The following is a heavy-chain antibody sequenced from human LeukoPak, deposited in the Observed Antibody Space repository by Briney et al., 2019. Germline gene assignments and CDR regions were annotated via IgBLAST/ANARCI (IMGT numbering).Heavy chain of an antibody. J-gene: IGHJ3*02. CDR3: AKDLRSSSPRRGDAFDI. D-gene: IGHD6-6*01. V-gene: IGHV3-23*01. CDR1: GFTFSSYA. CDR2: ISGSGGST. Sequence: GGSLRLSCAASGFTFSSYALSWVRQAPGKGLEWVSAISGSGGSTYYADSVKGRFTISRDNSKNTLYLQMNSLRAEDTAVYYCAKDLRSSSPRRGDAFDIWGQGTMVTVSS.